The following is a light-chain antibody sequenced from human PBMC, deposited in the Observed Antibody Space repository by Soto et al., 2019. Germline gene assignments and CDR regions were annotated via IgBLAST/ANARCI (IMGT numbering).Light chain of an antibody. CDR2: AAS. Sequence: EIVLTQSPGTLSLSPGERATLSCRASASLSTNSLAWYQQKPGQPPRLLIYAASTRHTDIPDRFTGSGSGNGFALTISRPGPEDFAVDYWQAYGGSPLPFGPWNKVEIK. V-gene: IGKV3-20*01. CDR3: QAYGGSPLP. CDR1: ASLSTNS. J-gene: IGKJ3*01.